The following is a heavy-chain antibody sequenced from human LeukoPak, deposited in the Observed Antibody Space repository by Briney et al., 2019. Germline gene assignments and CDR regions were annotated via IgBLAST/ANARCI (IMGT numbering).Heavy chain of an antibody. J-gene: IGHJ4*02. CDR2: ISSSGSTI. CDR1: GFTFSDYY. D-gene: IGHD2-2*02. CDR3: ARHQKGYCSSTSCYTFDY. V-gene: IGHV3-11*01. Sequence: GGSLRLSCAASGFTFSDYYMSWIRQAPGKGLEWVSYISSSGSTIYYADSVKGRFTISRDNAKNSLYLQMNSLRAEDTAVYYCARHQKGYCSSTSCYTFDYWGQGTLVTVSS.